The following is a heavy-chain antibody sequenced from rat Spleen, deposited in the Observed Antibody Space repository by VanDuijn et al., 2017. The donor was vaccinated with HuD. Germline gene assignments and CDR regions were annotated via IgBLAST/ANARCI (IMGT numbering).Heavy chain of an antibody. CDR3: AREFDYFDY. CDR2: ITYDGGGNT. CDR1: GFTFSDYF. D-gene: IGHD5-1*01. V-gene: IGHV5-20*01. Sequence: EVQLVESGGGLVQPGRSLKLSCVASGFTFSDYFMAWVSQAPTKGLEWVASITYDGGGNTYYRDSVKGRFTISRDNAKSILYLQMDSLRSEDTATYYCAREFDYFDYWGQGVMVTVSS. J-gene: IGHJ2*01.